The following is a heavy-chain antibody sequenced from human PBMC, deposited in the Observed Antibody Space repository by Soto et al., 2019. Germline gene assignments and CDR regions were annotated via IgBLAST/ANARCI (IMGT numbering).Heavy chain of an antibody. D-gene: IGHD3-16*01. Sequence: PSETLSLTCTVSGGSVSSYFWSWIRQPPGKGLEWIGYIYYSGETNSNPSLKSRVTMSVDTSKNQFSLRLNSVTAADSAVYYCARGHMGWFDPWGLGTLVTVYS. J-gene: IGHJ5*02. CDR1: GGSVSSYF. CDR2: IYYSGET. CDR3: ARGHMGWFDP. V-gene: IGHV4-59*02.